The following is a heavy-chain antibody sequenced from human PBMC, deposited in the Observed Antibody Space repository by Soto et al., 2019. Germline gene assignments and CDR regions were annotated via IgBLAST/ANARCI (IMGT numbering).Heavy chain of an antibody. CDR3: ARNHSTSGMDV. J-gene: IGHJ6*02. D-gene: IGHD2-15*01. Sequence: SETLSLTCAVYGGSFSGYYWSWIRQPPGKGLEWIGEINHSGSTNYNPSLKSRVTISVDTSKNQFSLKLSSVTAADTAVYYCARNHSTSGMDVWGQGTTVTVS. V-gene: IGHV4-34*01. CDR2: INHSGST. CDR1: GGSFSGYY.